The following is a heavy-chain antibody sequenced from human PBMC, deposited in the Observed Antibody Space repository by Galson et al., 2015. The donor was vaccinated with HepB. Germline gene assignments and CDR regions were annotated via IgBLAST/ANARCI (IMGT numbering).Heavy chain of an antibody. V-gene: IGHV2-70*11. CDR3: ARTSTGTSLFDY. J-gene: IGHJ4*01. D-gene: IGHD1-1*01. Sequence: PALVTPTQTLTLTCTFSGFSLSTSGMCVSWIRQPPGKALEWLARIDWDDDKYYSTSLKTRLTISKDTSKNQVVLTMTNMDPVDTATYYCARTSTGTSLFDYWGQGTLVTVSS. CDR1: GFSLSTSGMC. CDR2: IDWDDDK.